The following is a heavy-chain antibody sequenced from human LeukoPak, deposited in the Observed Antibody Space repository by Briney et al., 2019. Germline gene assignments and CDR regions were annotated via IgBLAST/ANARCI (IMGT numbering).Heavy chain of an antibody. D-gene: IGHD3-22*01. J-gene: IGHJ4*02. CDR2: INPKSGGT. CDR1: GYTFTGHY. Sequence: ASVKVSCKASGYTFTGHYIHWVRQAPGQGLEWMGWINPKSGGTNYAQKFQGRVTITKDTSITTAYMELSRLRSDDTAVYYCASLNLPDSSGYYDDWGQGTLVTVSS. V-gene: IGHV1-2*02. CDR3: ASLNLPDSSGYYDD.